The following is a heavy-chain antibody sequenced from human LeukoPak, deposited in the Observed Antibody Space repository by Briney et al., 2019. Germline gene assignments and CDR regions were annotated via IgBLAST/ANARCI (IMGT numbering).Heavy chain of an antibody. CDR3: AREKIADSGKDY. J-gene: IGHJ4*02. CDR1: GGSISSGSYY. D-gene: IGHD1-26*01. V-gene: IGHV4-61*02. CDR2: IYTSGST. Sequence: SETLSLTCTVSGGSISSGSYYWSWIRQPAVKGLEWIGRIYTSGSTNYNPSLKSRVTISVDTSKNQFSLKLSSVTAADTAVYYCAREKIADSGKDYWGQGTLVTVSS.